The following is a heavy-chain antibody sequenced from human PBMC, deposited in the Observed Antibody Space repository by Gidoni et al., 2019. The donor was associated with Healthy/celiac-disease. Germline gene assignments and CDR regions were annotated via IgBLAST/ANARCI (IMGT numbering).Heavy chain of an antibody. CDR1: GFTFDDYA. Sequence: EVQLVESGGGLVQPGRSLRLSCAASGFTFDDYAMHWVRQAPGKGLEWVSGISWNSGSIGYADSVKGRFTISRDNAKNSLYLQMNSLRAEDTALYYCAKDTYGSGSYRFDYWGQGTLVTVSS. CDR2: ISWNSGSI. D-gene: IGHD3-10*01. V-gene: IGHV3-9*01. J-gene: IGHJ4*02. CDR3: AKDTYGSGSYRFDY.